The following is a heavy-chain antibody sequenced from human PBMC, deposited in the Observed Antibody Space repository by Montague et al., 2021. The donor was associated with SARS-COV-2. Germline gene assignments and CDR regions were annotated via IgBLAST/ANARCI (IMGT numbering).Heavy chain of an antibody. D-gene: IGHD3-10*01. CDR1: GFTVSSNH. V-gene: IGHV3-53*01. J-gene: IGHJ4*02. CDR3: ARERRGSFYFDY. CDR2: LYIGENT. Sequence: SRRLSFAASGFTVSSNHMTLFRQAPGKGLEWVAVLYIGENTYYADSVRGRFTVSRDNSKNSVYLQMNNLRAEDTAVYYCARERRGSFYFDYWGQGTLVTVSS.